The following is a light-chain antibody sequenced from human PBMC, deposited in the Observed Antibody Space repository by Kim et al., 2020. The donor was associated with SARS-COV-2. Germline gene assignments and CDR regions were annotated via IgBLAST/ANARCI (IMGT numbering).Light chain of an antibody. J-gene: IGKJ1*01. V-gene: IGKV1D-16*01. CDR2: AAS. CDR3: QQYDSYPRT. CDR1: QSISSW. Sequence: DIQMTQSPSSLSASVGDRVTITCRASQSISSWLAWYQQKPEKAPKCLIYAASSLQSGVPSRFSGSGSGTDFTLTISSLQPEDFATYYCQQYDSYPRTFGQWTKVDIK.